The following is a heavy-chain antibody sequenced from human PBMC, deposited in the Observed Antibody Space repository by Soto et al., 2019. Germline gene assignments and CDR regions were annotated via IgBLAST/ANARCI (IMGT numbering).Heavy chain of an antibody. V-gene: IGHV1-18*01. CDR2: ISAHNGNT. CDR1: GYGFTTYG. CDR3: ARGRYGDY. D-gene: IGHD1-1*01. Sequence: QVHLVQSGAEVKKPGASVKVSCKGSGYGFTTYGITWVRQAPGQGLEWMAWISAHNGNTNYAQKLPGRVTVTRDTSTSTASMKLRSLRSDDTAVYSCARGRYGDYWGQGALVTLSS. J-gene: IGHJ4*02.